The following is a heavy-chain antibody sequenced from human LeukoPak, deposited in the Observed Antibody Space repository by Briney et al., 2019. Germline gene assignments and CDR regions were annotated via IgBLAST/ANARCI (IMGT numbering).Heavy chain of an antibody. CDR3: AKAARTTVTYSFDS. J-gene: IGHJ4*02. CDR2: ISAGGGVT. V-gene: IGHV3-23*01. Sequence: GGSLRLSCAASEFTFSSYSMNWVRQAPGKGLDWVSSISAGGGVTSNADSVKGRFTISRDNSKNTLYLQMNSLRAEDTAMYYCAKAARTTVTYSFDSWGQGTLVTVSS. CDR1: EFTFSSYS. D-gene: IGHD4-17*01.